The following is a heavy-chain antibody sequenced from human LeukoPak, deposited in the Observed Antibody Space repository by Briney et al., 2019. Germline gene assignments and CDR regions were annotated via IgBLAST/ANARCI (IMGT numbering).Heavy chain of an antibody. J-gene: IGHJ5*02. CDR1: GYTFTSYG. CDR2: ISAYNGNT. V-gene: IGHV1-18*01. D-gene: IGHD1-26*01. CDR3: ATTYRELTDWFDP. Sequence: ASVKVSCKASGYTFTSYGISWVRQAPGQGLEWMGWISAYNGNTNYAQKLQGRATMTTDTSTSTAYMELRSLRSDDTAVYYCATTYRELTDWFDPWGQGTLVTVSS.